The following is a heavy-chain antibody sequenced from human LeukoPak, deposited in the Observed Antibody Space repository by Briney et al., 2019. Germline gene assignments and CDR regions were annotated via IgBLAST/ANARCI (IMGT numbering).Heavy chain of an antibody. CDR3: ARSLVTYYYDSSGYYPNYYFDY. V-gene: IGHV3-7*01. CDR2: IKQDGSEK. D-gene: IGHD3-22*01. Sequence: PGGSLRLSCAASGFTFSSYAMSWVRQAPGKGLEWVANIKQDGSEKYYVDSVKGRFTISRDNAKNSLYLQMNSLRAEDTAVYYCARSLVTYYYDSSGYYPNYYFDYWGQGTLVTVSS. CDR1: GFTFSSYA. J-gene: IGHJ4*02.